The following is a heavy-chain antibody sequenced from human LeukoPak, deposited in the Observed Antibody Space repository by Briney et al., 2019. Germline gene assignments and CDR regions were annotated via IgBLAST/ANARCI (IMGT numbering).Heavy chain of an antibody. V-gene: IGHV1-2*02. J-gene: IGHJ5*02. CDR1: GYTFTGYY. CDR2: INPNSGGT. CDR3: AREAVAGTNWFDP. Sequence: ASVKVSCKASGYTFTGYYMHWVRQAPGQGLEWMGWINPNSGGTNYAQKFQGRVTMTRDTSISTAYMELSRLRSDDTAVYYCAREAVAGTNWFDPWGQGTLVIVSS. D-gene: IGHD6-19*01.